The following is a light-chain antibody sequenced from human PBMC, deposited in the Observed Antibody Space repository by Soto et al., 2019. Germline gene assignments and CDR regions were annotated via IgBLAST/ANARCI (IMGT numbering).Light chain of an antibody. CDR3: QQYGSSPRT. CDR1: QSISGT. Sequence: EIVMTQSPATLSVSPGGRATLSCRASQSISGTLAWYQQKPGQAPRLLMYGASSRATGIPDRFSGSGSGTDFTLTISRLEPEDFAVYYCQQYGSSPRTFCQGTKVDIK. CDR2: GAS. V-gene: IGKV3-20*01. J-gene: IGKJ1*01.